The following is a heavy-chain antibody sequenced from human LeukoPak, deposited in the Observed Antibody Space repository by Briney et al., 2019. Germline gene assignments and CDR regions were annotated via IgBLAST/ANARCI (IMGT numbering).Heavy chain of an antibody. V-gene: IGHV4-30-4*01. CDR1: GGSISHGNYF. Sequence: SETLSLTCTVSGGSISHGNYFWSWIRQPPGKGPEWIGNIFYSGTTYYNLSLKSRVLISIDTSKYQFSLKLSSVTAADTAVYYCARRMGYCTSPSCLGHWFDPWGQGTLVTVSS. J-gene: IGHJ5*02. CDR2: IFYSGTT. CDR3: ARRMGYCTSPSCLGHWFDP. D-gene: IGHD2-2*01.